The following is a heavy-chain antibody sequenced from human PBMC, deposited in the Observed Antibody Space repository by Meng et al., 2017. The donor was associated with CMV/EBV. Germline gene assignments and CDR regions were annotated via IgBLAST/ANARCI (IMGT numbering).Heavy chain of an antibody. D-gene: IGHD2-2*01. Sequence: GGSLRLSCAVSGFTFSSYWMSWVRQAPGKGLEWVANIKQDGSEKYYVDSVKGRFTISRDNAKNSLYLQMNSLRAEDTAVYYCARDRVKYQLLSHYYYGMDVWGQGTTVTVSS. CDR3: ARDRVKYQLLSHYYYGMDV. CDR2: IKQDGSEK. V-gene: IGHV3-7*01. CDR1: GFTFSSYW. J-gene: IGHJ6*02.